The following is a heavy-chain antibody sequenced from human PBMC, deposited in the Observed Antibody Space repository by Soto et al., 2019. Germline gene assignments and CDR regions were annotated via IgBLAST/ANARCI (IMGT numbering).Heavy chain of an antibody. Sequence: SWKAPGGPLSGYAISLVRQAPGQGLEWVSSISSSSSYIYYADSVKGRFTISRDNAKNSLYLQMNSLRAENTAVYYCARDQVGGEQPTHYYYYYGMAVWGQGTTVTVS. D-gene: IGHD1-26*01. CDR1: GGPLSGYA. CDR2: ISSSSSYI. CDR3: ARDQVGGEQPTHYYYYYGMAV. J-gene: IGHJ6*02. V-gene: IGHV3-21*01.